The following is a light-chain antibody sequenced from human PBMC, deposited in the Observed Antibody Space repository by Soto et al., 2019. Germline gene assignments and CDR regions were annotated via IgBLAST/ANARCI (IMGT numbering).Light chain of an antibody. J-gene: IGKJ1*01. CDR2: DAS. CDR3: QQYGSSGT. CDR1: QGIGDT. V-gene: IGKV3-20*01. Sequence: EVVMTQSPATLSVSPGEGVTLSCRASQGIGDTLAWYQHKPGQTPRLLIYDASYRATDIPARFSGSGSGTDFTLTISRLEPEDFAVYYCQQYGSSGTFGQGTKVDI.